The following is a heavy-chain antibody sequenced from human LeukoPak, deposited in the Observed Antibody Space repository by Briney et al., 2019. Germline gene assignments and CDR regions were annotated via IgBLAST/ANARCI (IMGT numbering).Heavy chain of an antibody. CDR2: ISSSSSTI. Sequence: QPGGSLRLSCAASGFTFSSYSMNWVRQAPGKGLEWVSYISSSSSTIYYADSVKGRFTISRDNAKNSLYLQMNSLRAEDTAVYYCASIGDPYVPSSSTSSRYYYYYMDVWGKGTTVTVSS. J-gene: IGHJ6*03. CDR3: ASIGDPYVPSSSTSSRYYYYYMDV. CDR1: GFTFSSYS. V-gene: IGHV3-48*01. D-gene: IGHD2-2*01.